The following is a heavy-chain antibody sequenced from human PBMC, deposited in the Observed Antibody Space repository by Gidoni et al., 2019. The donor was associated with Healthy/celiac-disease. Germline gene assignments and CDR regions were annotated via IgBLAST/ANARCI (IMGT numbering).Heavy chain of an antibody. CDR3: ARRRYYYDSSGYPNYYYYGMDV. D-gene: IGHD3-22*01. CDR2: IIPIFGTA. V-gene: IGHV1-69*01. CDR1: GVTFSSYS. J-gene: IGHJ6*02. Sequence: VQLVQSGAEVKKPGSSVKVSCKASGVTFSSYSISWVRKAPGQGLEWSGGIIPIFGTANDEQKFQGRVTITADESTSTAYMELSSLRSEDTAVYYCARRRYYYDSSGYPNYYYYGMDVWGQGTTVTVSS.